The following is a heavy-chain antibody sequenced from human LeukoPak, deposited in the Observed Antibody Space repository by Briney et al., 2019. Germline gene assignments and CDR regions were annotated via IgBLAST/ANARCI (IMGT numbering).Heavy chain of an antibody. D-gene: IGHD3-22*01. J-gene: IGHJ4*02. V-gene: IGHV3-23*01. Sequence: PGGSLRLSCAASGFIISSYVMSWVRQAPGKGLDWVSGITSGGSTYYADSVKGRFTISRDNSKNTQYLQMNSLRAEDTAVYYCAKGGMSSSGLGDWGQGTLVTVSS. CDR1: GFIISSYV. CDR2: ITSGGST. CDR3: AKGGMSSSGLGD.